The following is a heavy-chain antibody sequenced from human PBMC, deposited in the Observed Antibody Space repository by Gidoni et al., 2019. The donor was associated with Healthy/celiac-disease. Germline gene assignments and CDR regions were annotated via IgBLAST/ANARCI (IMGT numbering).Heavy chain of an antibody. D-gene: IGHD3-9*01. V-gene: IGHV4-39*07. Sequence: QLQLQESGPGLVKPSETLSRTCTVSGGSISSSSYYWGWIRQPPGKGLEWIGSIYYSGSTYYNPSLKSRVTISVDTSKNQFSLKLSSVTAADTAVYYCAREDSSLRYFDWGQGTLVTVSS. J-gene: IGHJ4*02. CDR3: AREDSSLRYFD. CDR2: IYYSGST. CDR1: GGSISSSSYY.